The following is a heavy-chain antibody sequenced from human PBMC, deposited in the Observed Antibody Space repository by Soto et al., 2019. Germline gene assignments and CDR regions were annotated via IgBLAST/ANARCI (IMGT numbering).Heavy chain of an antibody. V-gene: IGHV1-8*01. CDR3: ARSPAKPHFYSEIDF. CDR2: MNPYSGNT. J-gene: IGHJ4*02. D-gene: IGHD3-3*02. Sequence: ASVKVSCKASGYTFTNFDINWVRQATGQGLEWVGWMNPYSGNTGYAQKFQGRITMTRDTSITTAYMELTDLRSDDTAVYYCARSPAKPHFYSEIDFWGQGSLVTVSS. CDR1: GYTFTNFD.